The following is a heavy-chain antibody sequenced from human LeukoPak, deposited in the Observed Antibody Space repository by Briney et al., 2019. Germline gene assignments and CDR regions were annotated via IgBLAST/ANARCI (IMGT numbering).Heavy chain of an antibody. Sequence: GGSLRLSCAASGFTFLSYGMHWVRQAPGKGLEWMGGFDPEDGETIYAQKFQGRVTMTEDTSTDTAYMELSSLRSEDTAVYYCATGSVVGAYDAFDIWGQGTMVTVSS. V-gene: IGHV1-24*01. J-gene: IGHJ3*02. D-gene: IGHD1-26*01. CDR2: FDPEDGET. CDR3: ATGSVVGAYDAFDI. CDR1: GFTFLSYG.